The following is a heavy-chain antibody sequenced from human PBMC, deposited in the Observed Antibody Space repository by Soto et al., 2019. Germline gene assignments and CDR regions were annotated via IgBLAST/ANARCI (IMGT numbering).Heavy chain of an antibody. V-gene: IGHV3-30*18. CDR3: AKDVLGSESVEIDY. CDR2: ISYDGSNK. D-gene: IGHD6-19*01. Sequence: QVQLVESGGGVVQPGRSLRLSCAASGFTFSSYGMHWVRQAPGEGLEWVAVISYDGSNKYYADSVKGRFTISRDNSKNTLYLQMNSLRAEDTAVYYCAKDVLGSESVEIDYWGQGTLVTVSS. CDR1: GFTFSSYG. J-gene: IGHJ4*02.